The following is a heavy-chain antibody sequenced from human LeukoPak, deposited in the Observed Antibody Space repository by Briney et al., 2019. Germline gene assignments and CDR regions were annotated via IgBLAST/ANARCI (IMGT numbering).Heavy chain of an antibody. J-gene: IGHJ4*02. CDR3: AGRSLTTVVTSFDY. CDR2: INHSGST. CDR1: GGSFSGYY. V-gene: IGHV4-34*01. D-gene: IGHD4-23*01. Sequence: PSETLSLTCAVYGGSFSGYYWSWIRQPPGKGLEWIGEINHSGSTNYNPSLKSRVTISVDTSKNQFSLKLSSVTAADTAAYYCAGRSLTTVVTSFDYWGQGTLVTVSS.